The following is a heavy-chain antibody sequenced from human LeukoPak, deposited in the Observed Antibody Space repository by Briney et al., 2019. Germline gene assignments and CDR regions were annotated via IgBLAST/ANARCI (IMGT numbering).Heavy chain of an antibody. V-gene: IGHV3-30*02. CDR2: IRCDGSNK. CDR3: AKDAENGIPLS. CDR1: GFTFSSYG. D-gene: IGHD2-21*01. J-gene: IGHJ1*01. Sequence: SGGSLRLSCAASGFTFSSYGMHWVRQAPGKGLEWVAFIRCDGSNKYYADSVKGRLTISRDNSKNALYLQMNSLRAEDTAVYYCAKDAENGIPLSWGQGTLVTVSS.